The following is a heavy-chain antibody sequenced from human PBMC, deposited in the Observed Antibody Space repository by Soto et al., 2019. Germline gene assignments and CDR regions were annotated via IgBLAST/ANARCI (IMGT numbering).Heavy chain of an antibody. CDR3: ARDASLITIFGVVILGHYYYGMDV. J-gene: IGHJ6*02. CDR1: GYTFTSYY. D-gene: IGHD3-3*01. CDR2: INPSGGST. Sequence: ASVKVSCKASGYTFTSYYMHWVRQAPGQGLEWMGIINPSGGSTSYAQKFQGRVTMTRDTSTSTVYMELSSLRSEDTAVYYCARDASLITIFGVVILGHYYYGMDVWGQGTTVTVYS. V-gene: IGHV1-46*01.